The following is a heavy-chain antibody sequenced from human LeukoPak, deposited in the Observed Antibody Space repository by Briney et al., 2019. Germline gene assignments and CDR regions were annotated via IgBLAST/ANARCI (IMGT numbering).Heavy chain of an antibody. V-gene: IGHV3-48*02. Sequence: PGGSLRLSCAASGFTFSSYSMNWVRQAPGKGLEWVSYISSSSSTIYYADSVKGRFTISRDNAKNSLYLQMNSLRDEDTAVYYCARDLSGFWSGYYTYFDYWGQGTLVTVSS. CDR2: ISSSSSTI. CDR1: GFTFSSYS. D-gene: IGHD3-3*01. J-gene: IGHJ4*02. CDR3: ARDLSGFWSGYYTYFDY.